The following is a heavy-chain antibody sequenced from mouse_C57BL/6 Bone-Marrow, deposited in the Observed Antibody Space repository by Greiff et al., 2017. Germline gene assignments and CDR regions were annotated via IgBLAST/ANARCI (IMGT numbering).Heavy chain of an antibody. V-gene: IGHV1-78*01. CDR1: GYTFTDHT. J-gene: IGHJ4*01. Sequence: VKLVESDAELVKPGASVKISCKVSGYTFTDHTIHWMKQRPEQGLEWIGYIYPRDGSTKYNEKFKGKATLTADKSSSTAYMQLNSLTSEDSAVYFCGTTVVEEAMDYWGQGTSVTVSS. CDR3: GTTVVEEAMDY. CDR2: IYPRDGST. D-gene: IGHD1-1*01.